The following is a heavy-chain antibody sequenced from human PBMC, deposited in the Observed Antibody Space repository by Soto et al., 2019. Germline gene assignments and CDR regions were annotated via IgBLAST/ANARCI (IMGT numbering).Heavy chain of an antibody. D-gene: IGHD3-22*01. CDR3: AGSSGYYAGSFGYYYYGMDV. J-gene: IGHJ6*02. V-gene: IGHV1-2*02. CDR2: INPNSGGT. CDR1: GYTFTGYY. Sequence: ASVKVSCKASGYTFTGYYMHWVRHAPGQGLEWMGWINPNSGGTNYAQKFQGRVTMTRGTSISTAYMELSRLRSDDTAVYYCAGSSGYYAGSFGYYYYGMDVWGQGTTVTVSS.